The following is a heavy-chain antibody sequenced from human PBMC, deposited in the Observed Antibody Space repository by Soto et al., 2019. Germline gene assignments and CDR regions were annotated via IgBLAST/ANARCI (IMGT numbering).Heavy chain of an antibody. CDR3: AREIRVGATLYYYYGMDV. J-gene: IGHJ6*02. CDR1: GGSISSGDYY. Sequence: SETLSLTCTVSGGSISSGDYYWSWIRQPPGKGLEWIGYIYYSGSTYYNPSLKSRVTISVDTSKNQFSLKLSSVTAADTAVYYCAREIRVGATLYYYYGMDVWGQGTTVTVSS. CDR2: IYYSGST. V-gene: IGHV4-30-4*01. D-gene: IGHD1-26*01.